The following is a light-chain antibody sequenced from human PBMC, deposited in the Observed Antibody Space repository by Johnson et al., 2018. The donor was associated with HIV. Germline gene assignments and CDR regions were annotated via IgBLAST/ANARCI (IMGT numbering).Light chain of an antibody. CDR2: DNN. Sequence: QPVLTQPPSVSAAPGQKVTISCSGSSSKIGNNYVSWYQQLPGTAPKLLISDNNKRPSGIPDRFSGSKSSTSATLVISGLQTGDEADYYCGTWDTSLSAPYVFGTGTQVTVL. J-gene: IGLJ1*01. CDR3: GTWDTSLSAPYV. CDR1: SSKIGNNY. V-gene: IGLV1-51*01.